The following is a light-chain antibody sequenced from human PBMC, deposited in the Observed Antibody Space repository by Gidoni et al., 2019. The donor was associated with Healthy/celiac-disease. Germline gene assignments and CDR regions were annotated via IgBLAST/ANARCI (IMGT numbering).Light chain of an antibody. CDR3: QQRSNGPPLT. CDR2: DAS. Sequence: IVFTQSPAPLSLSPGERATLSCRASQSVSSYLAWYQQKPGQAPRLLIYDASNRATGIPARFSGSGSGTDFTRTISSLEPEDFAVYYCQQRSNGPPLTFGGGTKVEIK. V-gene: IGKV3-11*01. CDR1: QSVSSY. J-gene: IGKJ4*01.